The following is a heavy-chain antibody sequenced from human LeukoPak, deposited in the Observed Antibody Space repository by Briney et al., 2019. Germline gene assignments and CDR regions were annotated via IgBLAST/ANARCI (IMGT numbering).Heavy chain of an antibody. CDR3: ARGRGYYYGSGSYNSPNWFDP. D-gene: IGHD3-10*01. CDR2: INHSGST. CDR1: GGSFSGYY. V-gene: IGHV4-34*01. J-gene: IGHJ5*02. Sequence: PPETLSLTCAVYGGSFSGYYWSWIRQPPGKGLEWIGEINHSGSTNYNPSLKGRVTISVDTSKNQFSLKLSSVTAADTAVYYCARGRGYYYGSGSYNSPNWFDPWGQGTLVTVSS.